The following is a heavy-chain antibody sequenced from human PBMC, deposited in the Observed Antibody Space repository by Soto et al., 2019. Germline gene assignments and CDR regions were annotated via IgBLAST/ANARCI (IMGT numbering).Heavy chain of an antibody. J-gene: IGHJ4*02. CDR3: ARAVHTMVQGVRFRVDQ. CDR2: INPNGGGT. D-gene: IGHD3-10*01. V-gene: IGHV1-2*02. Sequence: QVQLVQSGAEMKKPGASVKVSCESSGYTFTAYYIHWVRQAPGHGLEWMGWINPNGGGTKYAQKVQGRVTMTRDTSINTAYMELTRLTYDDTAVYYCARAVHTMVQGVRFRVDQWGQGSLVTISS. CDR1: GYTFTAYY.